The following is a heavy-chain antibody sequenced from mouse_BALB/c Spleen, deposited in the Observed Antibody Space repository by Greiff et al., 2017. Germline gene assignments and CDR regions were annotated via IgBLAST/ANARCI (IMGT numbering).Heavy chain of an antibody. D-gene: IGHD2-14*01. CDR3: ARGYRYDGDWYFDV. J-gene: IGHJ1*01. CDR1: GFTFSSYA. CDR2: ISSGGST. V-gene: IGHV5-6-5*01. Sequence: DVQLVESGGGLVKPGGSLKLSCAASGFTFSSYAMSWVRQTPEKRLEWVASISSGGSTYYPDSVKGRFTISRDNARNILYLQMSSLRSEDTAMYYCARGYRYDGDWYFDVWGAGTTVTVSS.